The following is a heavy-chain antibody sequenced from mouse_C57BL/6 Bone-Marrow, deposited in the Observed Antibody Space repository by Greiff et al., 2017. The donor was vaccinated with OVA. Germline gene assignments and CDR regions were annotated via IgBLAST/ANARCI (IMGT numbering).Heavy chain of an antibody. D-gene: IGHD2-4*01. V-gene: IGHV5-6*01. Sequence: DVQLVESGGDLVKPGGSLKLSCAASGFTFSSYGMSWVRQTPDKRLEWVATISRGGGYTYYPDRVKGRFTISRDNAKNTLYLQMSSLKAEDTARYYCARPHYDWFAYWGQGTLVTVSA. J-gene: IGHJ3*01. CDR1: GFTFSSYG. CDR3: ARPHYDWFAY. CDR2: ISRGGGYT.